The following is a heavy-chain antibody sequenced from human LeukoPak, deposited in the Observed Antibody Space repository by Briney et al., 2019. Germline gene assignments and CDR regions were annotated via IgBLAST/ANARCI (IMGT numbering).Heavy chain of an antibody. CDR2: IYYSGST. Sequence: SETLSLTCTVSGGSISSTIYYWGWIRQPPGKGLEWIGSIYYSGSTYYNPSLKSRVTISVDTSKNQFSLKLSSVTAADTAVYFCASEERVGARRQIDYWGQGTLVTVSS. CDR3: ASEERVGARRQIDY. V-gene: IGHV4-39*07. D-gene: IGHD1-26*01. CDR1: GGSISSTIYY. J-gene: IGHJ4*02.